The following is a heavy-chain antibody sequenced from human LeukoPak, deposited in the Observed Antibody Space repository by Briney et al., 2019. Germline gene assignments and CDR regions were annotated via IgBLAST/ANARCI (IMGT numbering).Heavy chain of an antibody. V-gene: IGHV3-30*18. CDR3: AKDTGLLAVGGEFDY. J-gene: IGHJ4*02. CDR2: ITYDGSNR. CDR1: GFTFSNYG. D-gene: IGHD3-10*01. Sequence: PGGSLRLSCEASGFTFSNYGIHWVRQPPGKGLEGVAVITYDGSNRFYADSVKGRFTISRDNSNNTLCLQMNSLGPEDTAVYYCAKDTGLLAVGGEFDYWGQGALVIVS.